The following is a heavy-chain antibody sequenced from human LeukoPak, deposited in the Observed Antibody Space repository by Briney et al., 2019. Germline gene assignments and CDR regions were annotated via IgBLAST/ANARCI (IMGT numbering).Heavy chain of an antibody. Sequence: PGGSLRLSCAASGFTFSSYWMHWVRQAPGKGLVWVSRINSDGSSTSYADSVKGRFTISRDNAKNTLYLQMNSLRVEDTAVYYCARAGNDYGDPYFDYWGQGTLATVSS. D-gene: IGHD4-17*01. CDR1: GFTFSSYW. V-gene: IGHV3-74*01. CDR2: INSDGSST. CDR3: ARAGNDYGDPYFDY. J-gene: IGHJ4*02.